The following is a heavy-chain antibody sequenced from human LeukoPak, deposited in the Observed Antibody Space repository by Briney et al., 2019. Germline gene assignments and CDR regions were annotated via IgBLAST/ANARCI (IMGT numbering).Heavy chain of an antibody. D-gene: IGHD5-12*01. CDR2: IKNKADGGAT. CDR1: GFTFTNAW. CDR3: STDNYCGYSTFCH. V-gene: IGHV3-15*01. J-gene: IGHJ4*02. Sequence: GGSLRLSCAASGFTFTNAWMNWVRQAPGKGLEWVGRIKNKADGGATDYAAPVKGRFTISRDDLKNMVYLQMNSLKTEDTAIYYCSTDNYCGYSTFCHWSQGTQVTVSS.